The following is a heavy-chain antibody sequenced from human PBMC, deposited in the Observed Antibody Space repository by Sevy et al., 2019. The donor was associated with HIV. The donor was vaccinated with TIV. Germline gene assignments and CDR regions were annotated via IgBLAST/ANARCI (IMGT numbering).Heavy chain of an antibody. CDR2: IKQDGSEK. J-gene: IGHJ5*01. CDR3: ARDQRWFDS. V-gene: IGHV3-7*01. CDR1: GFTFNNYW. Sequence: GGSLRLSCEASGFTFNNYWMIWVRQAPGRGLEWVANIKQDGSEKKYVDSVKGRFTISRDNAKNSLYLQMNSLRVEDTAVYYCARDQRWFDSWVQGTLVTVSS.